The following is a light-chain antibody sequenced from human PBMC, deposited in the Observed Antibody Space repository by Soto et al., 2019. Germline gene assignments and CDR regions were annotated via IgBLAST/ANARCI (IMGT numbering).Light chain of an antibody. CDR1: SSDVGGYNF. CDR2: DVS. V-gene: IGLV2-11*01. CDR3: CSYAGSYTWV. J-gene: IGLJ1*01. Sequence: QSALTQPRSVSGSPGKSVTFSCTGTSSDVGGYNFVSWYQQHPGKAPKLMIYDVSKRPSGVPDRFSGSKSGNTASLTISGLQAEDEADYYCCSYAGSYTWVFGTGTKLTVL.